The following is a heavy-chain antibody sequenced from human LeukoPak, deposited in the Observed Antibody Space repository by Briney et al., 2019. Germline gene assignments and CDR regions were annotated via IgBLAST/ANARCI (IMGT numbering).Heavy chain of an antibody. J-gene: IGHJ5*02. CDR3: ARHGLSIAAPGRWFDP. CDR2: INHSGST. D-gene: IGHD6-6*01. V-gene: IGHV4-34*01. Sequence: SETLSLTCAVYGGSFSGYYWSWIRQPPGKGLEWIGEINHSGSTKYNLSLKSRVTISVDTPKNQFSLKLSSVTAADTAVYYCARHGLSIAAPGRWFDPWGQGTLVTVSS. CDR1: GGSFSGYY.